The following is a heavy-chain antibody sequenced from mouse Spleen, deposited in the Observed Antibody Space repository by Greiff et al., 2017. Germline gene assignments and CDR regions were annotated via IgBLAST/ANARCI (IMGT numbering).Heavy chain of an antibody. CDR2: ISDGGSYT. J-gene: IGHJ2*01. Sequence: EVQLVESGGGLVKPGGSLKLSCAASGFTFSSYAMSWVRQTPEKRLEWVATISDGGSYTYYPDNVKGRFTISRDNAKNNLYLQMSHLKSEDTAMYYCARDRDGYYLHDYWGQGTTLTVSS. CDR3: ARDRDGYYLHDY. CDR1: GFTFSSYA. V-gene: IGHV5-4*01. D-gene: IGHD2-3*01.